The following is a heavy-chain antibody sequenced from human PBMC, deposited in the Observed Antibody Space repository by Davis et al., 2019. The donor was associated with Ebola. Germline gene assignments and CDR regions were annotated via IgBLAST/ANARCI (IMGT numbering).Heavy chain of an antibody. V-gene: IGHV3-21*04. J-gene: IGHJ6*02. D-gene: IGHD6-6*01. CDR1: GFTFSSYS. CDR3: AKVARPYYYYYYGMDV. Sequence: GESLKISCAASGFTFSSYSMHWVRQAPGKGLEWVSSISSSSSYIYYADSVKGRFTISRDNAKNSLYLQLNSLRAEDTALYYCAKVARPYYYYYYGMDVWGQGTTVTVSS. CDR2: ISSSSSYI.